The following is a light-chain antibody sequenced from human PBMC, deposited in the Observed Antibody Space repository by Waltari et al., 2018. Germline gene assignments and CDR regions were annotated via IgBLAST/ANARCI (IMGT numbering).Light chain of an antibody. CDR2: DAS. CDR1: QSLSTS. CDR3: QQYSSFSLT. V-gene: IGKV1-5*01. J-gene: IGKJ4*01. Sequence: DIQMTQPPSTLSASVGDRVTITCRASQSLSTSFAWYQQKPGKAPKLLISDASTLENGVPSRFSGSGSGTEFTLTISSLHPDDFANYYCQQYSSFSLTFGGGTKVEIK.